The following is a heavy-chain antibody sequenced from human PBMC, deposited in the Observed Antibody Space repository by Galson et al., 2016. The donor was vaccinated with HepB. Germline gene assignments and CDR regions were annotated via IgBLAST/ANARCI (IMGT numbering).Heavy chain of an antibody. J-gene: IGHJ6*02. V-gene: IGHV6-1*01. D-gene: IGHD3-10*01. CDR2: TYYRSKWYN. CDR1: GDSVSSSSAA. CDR3: ARDLAMLQGHRDYYYGMDV. Sequence: CAISGDSVSSSSAAWNWIRQSPSRGLEWLGSTYYRSKWYNDYAVSVQSRITISPDTSKNQFSLQLNSVTPDDTAVYYCARDLAMLQGHRDYYYGMDVWGPGTTVTVSS.